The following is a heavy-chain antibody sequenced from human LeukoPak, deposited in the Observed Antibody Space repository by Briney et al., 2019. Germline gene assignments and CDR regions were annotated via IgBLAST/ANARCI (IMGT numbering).Heavy chain of an antibody. J-gene: IGHJ6*03. Sequence: SETLSPTCSVSGDSISTSSYYWGWIRQPPGKGLEGIGTIYYSGSTYYNPSLTSRVTISVDTSKNQFSLKLSSVTAADTAVYYCARHKDYYYSYMDVWGKGTTVTISS. V-gene: IGHV4-39*01. CDR2: IYYSGST. CDR3: ARHKDYYYSYMDV. CDR1: GDSISTSSYY.